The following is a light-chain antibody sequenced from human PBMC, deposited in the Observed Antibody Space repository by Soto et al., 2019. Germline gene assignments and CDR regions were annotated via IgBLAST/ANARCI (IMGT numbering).Light chain of an antibody. Sequence: QSALTQPPSASGTPGQRVTISCSGSSSNIGSNTVSWYQQLPGTAPKLLIYSNNQRPSGVPDRLSGSKSGTSASLAISGLQSEDEADYYCVAWDDSLNGVVFGGGTKVTVL. CDR3: VAWDDSLNGVV. J-gene: IGLJ2*01. V-gene: IGLV1-44*01. CDR2: SNN. CDR1: SSNIGSNT.